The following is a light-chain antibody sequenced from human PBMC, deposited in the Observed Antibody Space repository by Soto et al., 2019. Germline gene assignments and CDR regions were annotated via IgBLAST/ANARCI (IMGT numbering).Light chain of an antibody. J-gene: IGKJ1*01. V-gene: IGKV1-6*01. CDR2: AAS. CDR1: RDIGSD. CDR3: LQDHDDSWT. Sequence: ATQMTQSQSSLSASVGDRVTMTFRASRDIGSDLSVYHQKPGKAPTLLIYAASKLQSGVPSRFRGSRSGTEFTLTVSSLQPEDFATYYCLQDHDDSWTFGQGTKADI.